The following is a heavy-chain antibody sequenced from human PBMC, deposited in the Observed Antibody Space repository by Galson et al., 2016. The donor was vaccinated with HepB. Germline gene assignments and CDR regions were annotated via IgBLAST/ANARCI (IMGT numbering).Heavy chain of an antibody. CDR3: AKCFGDGGVMNG. D-gene: IGHD3-3*01. CDR1: GFTFSIYA. CDR2: ISGSGNNT. V-gene: IGHV3-23*01. Sequence: SLRLSCAASGFTFSIYAMTWVRQAPGKGLEWVTSISGSGNNTEHADSVKGRFTISRNNSKDTFFLQMKSLKADDTAVYYCAKCFGDGGVMNGWGQGTTVTVSS. J-gene: IGHJ6*02.